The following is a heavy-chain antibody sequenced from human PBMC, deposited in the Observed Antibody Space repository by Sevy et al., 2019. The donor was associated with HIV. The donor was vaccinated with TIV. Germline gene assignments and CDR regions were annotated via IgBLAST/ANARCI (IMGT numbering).Heavy chain of an antibody. CDR2: MNQDGTER. Sequence: GGSLRLSCAASGFSFSTYWMTWVRQAPGKGLEWVATMNQDGTERDYVDSVKGRFTISRDNTTTSLFLQMNSRCAEDTGVYYCVREGLGGFSYSLDCWGQGTLVTVSS. D-gene: IGHD3-16*01. V-gene: IGHV3-7*01. CDR1: GFSFSTYW. CDR3: VREGLGGFSYSLDC. J-gene: IGHJ4*02.